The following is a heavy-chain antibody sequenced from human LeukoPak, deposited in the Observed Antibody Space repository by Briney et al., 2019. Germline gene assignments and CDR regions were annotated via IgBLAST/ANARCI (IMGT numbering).Heavy chain of an antibody. CDR3: TRAGLGAAADV. CDR1: GFTFSNYG. J-gene: IGHJ4*02. D-gene: IGHD6-13*01. V-gene: IGHV3-33*01. CDR2: IWYDGSNK. Sequence: GGSLRLSCAASGFTFSNYGIHWVRQAPGKGLEWVALIWYDGSNKYYADSVKGRFTISRDNSKNTLYLQMNSLRAEDTAIYYCTRAGLGAAADVWGQGTLVTVSS.